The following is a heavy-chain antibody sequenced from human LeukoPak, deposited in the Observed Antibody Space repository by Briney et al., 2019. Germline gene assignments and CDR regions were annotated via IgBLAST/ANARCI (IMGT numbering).Heavy chain of an antibody. CDR1: GGSISSYY. V-gene: IGHV4-59*12. J-gene: IGHJ6*02. CDR3: AREVDDSSGFLHVRYYYGMDV. CDR2: IYYSEST. D-gene: IGHD3-22*01. Sequence: PSETLSLTCTLSGGSISSYYWRWIRPPPGKGLEWIGYIYYSESTNFTPSLKSRVTISVDTSKNQFSLKLSSVTAADTAVYYCAREVDDSSGFLHVRYYYGMDVWGQGTTVTVSS.